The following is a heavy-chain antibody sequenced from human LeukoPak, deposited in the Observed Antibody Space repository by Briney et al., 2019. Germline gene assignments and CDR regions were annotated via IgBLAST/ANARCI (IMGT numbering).Heavy chain of an antibody. CDR3: AREKELSS. CDR1: GFTFSRYW. D-gene: IGHD3-16*02. V-gene: IGHV3-7*04. CDR2: IKEDGSEK. J-gene: IGHJ4*02. Sequence: PGGSLRLSCAASGFTFSRYWMNWVRQAPGKGLECVANIKEDGSEKYYVDSVKGRFTISRDNAKNSLYLQMNSLRAEDTAVYYCAREKELSSWGQGTLVTVSS.